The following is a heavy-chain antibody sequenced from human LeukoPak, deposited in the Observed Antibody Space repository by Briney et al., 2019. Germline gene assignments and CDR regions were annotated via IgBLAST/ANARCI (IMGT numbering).Heavy chain of an antibody. D-gene: IGHD3-9*01. J-gene: IGHJ4*02. CDR2: IYSGGST. CDR3: ARDPTYYDILTGYYIPNFDY. Sequence: PGGSLRLSCAASGFTVSSNYMSWVRQAPGKGLEWVSVIYSGGSTYYADSMKGRFTISRDNSKSTLYLQMNSLRAEDTAVYYCARDPTYYDILTGYYIPNFDYWGQGTLVTVSS. V-gene: IGHV3-66*02. CDR1: GFTVSSNY.